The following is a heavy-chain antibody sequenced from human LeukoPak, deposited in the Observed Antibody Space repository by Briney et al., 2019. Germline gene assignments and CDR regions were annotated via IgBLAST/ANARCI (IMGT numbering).Heavy chain of an antibody. J-gene: IGHJ4*02. CDR1: GFTFSSYG. Sequence: PGGPLRLSCAASGFTFSSYGMHWVRQAPGKGLEWVAVISYDGSNKYYADSVKGRFTISRDNSKNTLYLQMNSLRAEDTAVYYCANLLRWEPYWGQGTLVTVSS. V-gene: IGHV3-30*18. D-gene: IGHD4-23*01. CDR3: ANLLRWEPY. CDR2: ISYDGSNK.